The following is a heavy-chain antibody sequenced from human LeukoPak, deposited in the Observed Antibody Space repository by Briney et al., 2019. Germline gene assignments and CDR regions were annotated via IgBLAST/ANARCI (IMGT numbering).Heavy chain of an antibody. V-gene: IGHV1-69*13. CDR1: GGTFSSYA. Sequence: GASVKVSCKASGGTFSSYAISRVRQAPGQGLEWMGGIIPIFGTANYAQKFQGRVTIIADESTSTAYMELSSLRSEDTAVYYCARLDEYRSSSRYYGMDVWGQGTTVTVSS. D-gene: IGHD6-6*01. J-gene: IGHJ6*02. CDR2: IIPIFGTA. CDR3: ARLDEYRSSSRYYGMDV.